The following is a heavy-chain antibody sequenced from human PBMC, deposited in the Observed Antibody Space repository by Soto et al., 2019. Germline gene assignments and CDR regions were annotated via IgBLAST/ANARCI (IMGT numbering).Heavy chain of an antibody. D-gene: IGHD2-15*01. CDR1: GYTFTSYD. V-gene: IGHV1-8*01. Sequence: QVQLVQSGAEVKKPGASVKVSCKASGYTFTSYDINWVRQATGQGLEWMGWMNPNSGNTGYAQKFQGRVTMTRNTSISTAYMELSSLRSEDTAVYYCASVGYCRGGSCYIHYYMDVWGKGTTVTVSS. CDR2: MNPNSGNT. CDR3: ASVGYCRGGSCYIHYYMDV. J-gene: IGHJ6*03.